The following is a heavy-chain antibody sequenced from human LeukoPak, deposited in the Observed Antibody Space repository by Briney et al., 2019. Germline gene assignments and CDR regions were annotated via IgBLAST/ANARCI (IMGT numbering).Heavy chain of an antibody. V-gene: IGHV3-23*05. CDR1: GFTFNHHA. D-gene: IGHD3-22*01. J-gene: IGHJ4*02. CDR2: IDSSSENI. Sequence: GGSLRLSRTASGFTFNHHAMCWVRQATGKGLEWVSAIDSSSENIYSADSVKGRFTVSRDNAKRTLYLHMNSLRVEDTAMYYCVYYDSSGFYYGRLRYWGQGTLVIVSS. CDR3: VYYDSSGFYYGRLRY.